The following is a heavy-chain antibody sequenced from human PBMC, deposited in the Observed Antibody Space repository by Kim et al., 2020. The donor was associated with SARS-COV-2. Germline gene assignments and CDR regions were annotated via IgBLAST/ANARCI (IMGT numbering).Heavy chain of an antibody. CDR1: GFTFSTYA. Sequence: GGSLRLSCTGSGFTFSTYALNWVRQAPGKGLEWISYISGSGTSIYYADSVKGRFTISRDNAKNSLHLQMNSLRVEDTAVYYCARDLWGARGSYFEWGQG. CDR2: ISGSGTSI. D-gene: IGHD1-26*01. J-gene: IGHJ4*02. CDR3: ARDLWGARGSYFE. V-gene: IGHV3-48*04.